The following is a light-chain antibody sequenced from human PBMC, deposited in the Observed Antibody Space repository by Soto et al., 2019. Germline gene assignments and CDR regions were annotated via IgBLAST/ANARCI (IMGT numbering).Light chain of an antibody. Sequence: QSALTQPRSVSGSPGQSVTISCTGTSSDVDDYNYVSWFRQHPGKAPKLMIYDVSERPSGVPDRFSGSKSGNTASLTISGLQAEDEADYYCCSYGGTFYVFGTGTKLTVL. CDR3: CSYGGTFYV. CDR1: SSDVDDYNY. CDR2: DVS. J-gene: IGLJ1*01. V-gene: IGLV2-11*01.